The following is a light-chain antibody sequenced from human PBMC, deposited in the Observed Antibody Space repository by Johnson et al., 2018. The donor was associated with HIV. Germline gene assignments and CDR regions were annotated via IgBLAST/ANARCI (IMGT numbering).Light chain of an antibody. Sequence: HSVLTQPPSVSAAPGQKVTIACSGSSSNIGNNYVSWYQQLPGTAPKLLIYENNKRPSGIPDRFSGSKSGTSATLGITGLQTGDEADYYCGTWDSSLSVNYVFGTGTTVTVL. CDR2: ENN. CDR3: GTWDSSLSVNYV. V-gene: IGLV1-51*01. J-gene: IGLJ1*01. CDR1: SSNIGNNY.